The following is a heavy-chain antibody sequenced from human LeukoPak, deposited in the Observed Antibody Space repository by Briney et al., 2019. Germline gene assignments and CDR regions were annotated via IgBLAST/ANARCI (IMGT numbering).Heavy chain of an antibody. Sequence: PGGSLRLSCAASGFTVSSNYMSWVRQAPGKGLEWVSVIYSGGSTYYADSVKGRFTISRDNSKNTLYLQMNSLRAEDTAVYYCARELYNWSLGEDYFDYWGQGTLVTVSS. CDR3: ARELYNWSLGEDYFDY. J-gene: IGHJ4*02. V-gene: IGHV3-66*01. CDR2: IYSGGST. CDR1: GFTVSSNY. D-gene: IGHD1-20*01.